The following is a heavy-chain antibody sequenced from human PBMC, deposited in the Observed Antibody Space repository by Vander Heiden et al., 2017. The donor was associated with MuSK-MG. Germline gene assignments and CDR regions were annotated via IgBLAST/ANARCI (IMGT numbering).Heavy chain of an antibody. Sequence: EVQMVESGGGLVQPGGSLRLSCATSGFTFSNFALSWVRQAPGKGLEWVSHIHTAGHTYYADSVKGRFTISRDNSRNTLYLQMNNLRAEDTALYFCAKGYSSGWYDFDSWGQGALVTVSS. V-gene: IGHV3-23*04. J-gene: IGHJ4*02. CDR2: IHTAGHT. CDR1: GFTFSNFA. D-gene: IGHD6-19*01. CDR3: AKGYSSGWYDFDS.